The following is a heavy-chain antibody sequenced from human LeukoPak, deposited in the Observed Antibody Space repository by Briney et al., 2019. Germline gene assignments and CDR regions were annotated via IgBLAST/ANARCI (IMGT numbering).Heavy chain of an antibody. CDR2: IYYSGST. D-gene: IGHD6-19*01. J-gene: IGHJ4*02. V-gene: IGHV4-59*01. CDR3: AAGQQWLVYDY. CDR1: GGSISSYY. Sequence: SETLSLTCTVSGGSISSYYWSWIRQPPGKGLEWIGYIYYSGSTNYNPSLKSRITISVDTSKNQFSLKLSSVTAADTAVYYCAAGQQWLVYDYWGQGTLVTVSS.